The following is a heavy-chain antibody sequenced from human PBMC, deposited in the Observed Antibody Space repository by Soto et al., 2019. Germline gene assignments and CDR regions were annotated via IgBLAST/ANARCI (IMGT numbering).Heavy chain of an antibody. CDR1: GYSFTIYC. V-gene: IGHV5-51*01. J-gene: IGHJ5*02. D-gene: IGHD3-22*01. Sequence: PGESLKISCNGSGYSFTIYCIGLVLQMPGKGLEWMGIIYPGDSDTRYSPSFQGQVTISADKSISTAYLQWSSLKASDTAMYYCARHSYYYDSMNWFDPRGPGNPGHRLL. CDR2: IYPGDSDT. CDR3: ARHSYYYDSMNWFDP.